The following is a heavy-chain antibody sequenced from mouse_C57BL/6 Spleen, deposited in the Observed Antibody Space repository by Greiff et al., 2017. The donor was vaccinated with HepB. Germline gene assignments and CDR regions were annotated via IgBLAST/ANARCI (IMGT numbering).Heavy chain of an antibody. J-gene: IGHJ3*01. D-gene: IGHD2-5*01. CDR1: GYTFTSYW. CDR2: IDPSDSEN. V-gene: IGHV1-52*01. CDR3: ASGGAYYSNYGFAY. Sequence: QVQLQQPGAELVRPGSSVKLSCKASGYTFTSYWMHWVKQRPIQGLEWIGNIDPSDSENHYNQKFKDKATLTVDKSASTAYMQLSSLTSEDSAVYYCASGGAYYSNYGFAYWGQGTLVTVSA.